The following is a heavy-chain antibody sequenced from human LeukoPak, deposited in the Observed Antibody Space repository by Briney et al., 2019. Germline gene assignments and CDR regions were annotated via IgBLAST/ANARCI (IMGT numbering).Heavy chain of an antibody. D-gene: IGHD2-8*01. J-gene: IGHJ4*02. CDR3: ARDPGLMVYAISSTAYYFDY. CDR2: INPDSGGT. CDR1: VYTFTGSY. V-gene: IGHV1-2*02. Sequence: ASVNVSCKASVYTFTGSYLHWVRQAPGQRLEWMGWINPDSGGTNIAHNFQGRVTMTRDTSISTAYMELSSLRSDDTAMYFCARDPGLMVYAISSTAYYFDYWGQGTLVTVSS.